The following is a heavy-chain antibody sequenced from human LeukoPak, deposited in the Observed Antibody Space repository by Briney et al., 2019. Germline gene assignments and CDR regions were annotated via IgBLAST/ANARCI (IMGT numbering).Heavy chain of an antibody. J-gene: IGHJ6*03. CDR2: INPNSGGT. CDR3: ARSSGYYSSLFYMHV. D-gene: IGHD3-22*01. Sequence: ASVKVSCKASGYTFTGYYMHWVRQAPGQGLEWMGWINPNSGGTNYAQKFQGRVTMTSDMSTSTVYMELSSLRSEDTAVYYCARSSGYYSSLFYMHVWGKGTTVTVSS. V-gene: IGHV1-2*02. CDR1: GYTFTGYY.